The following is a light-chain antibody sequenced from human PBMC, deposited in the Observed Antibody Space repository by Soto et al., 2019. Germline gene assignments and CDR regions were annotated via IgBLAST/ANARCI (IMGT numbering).Light chain of an antibody. CDR2: SAS. CDR1: QSISTA. J-gene: IGKJ2*01. V-gene: IGKV3-15*01. CDR3: QRGHNWPLT. Sequence: EIVMTQSPATLSVSPGERATLSCRASQSISTALAGYQQKPGQPPRLLIYSASTRATGVPARFTGSGSGSAATLTISGRQSEDFGVYYCQRGHNWPLTFGQGTRLE.